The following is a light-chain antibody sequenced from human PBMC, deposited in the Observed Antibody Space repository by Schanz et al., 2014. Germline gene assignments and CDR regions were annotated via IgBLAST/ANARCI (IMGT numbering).Light chain of an antibody. Sequence: QSVLTQPPSLSGAPGQRVTISCTGSSSNIGAGFDVHWYQQLPGTAPKLLIYANNNRPSGVSDRFSGSKSGTSASLTISGLQAEDEADYYCTTYTNTVVFGGGTKLTVL. CDR3: TTYTNTVV. J-gene: IGLJ2*01. CDR2: ANN. CDR1: SSNIGAGFD. V-gene: IGLV1-40*01.